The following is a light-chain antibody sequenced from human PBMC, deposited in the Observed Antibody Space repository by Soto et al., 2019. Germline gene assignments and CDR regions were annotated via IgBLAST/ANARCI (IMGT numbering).Light chain of an antibody. J-gene: IGKJ1*01. Sequence: DIQMTQSPPSLSSSVGDRVTITCRASQRISSYLNWYQQKPGKAPKLLIYAASSLQSGVPSRFSGSGSGTEFTLTISSLQPDDFATYYCQHYNSYSEAFGQGTKVDI. V-gene: IGKV1-5*01. CDR2: AAS. CDR1: QRISSY. CDR3: QHYNSYSEA.